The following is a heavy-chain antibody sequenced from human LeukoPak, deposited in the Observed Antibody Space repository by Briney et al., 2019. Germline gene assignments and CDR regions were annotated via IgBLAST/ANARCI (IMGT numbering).Heavy chain of an antibody. V-gene: IGHV1-2*06. Sequence: GASVKVSCKASGYTFTGYYMHWVRQAPGQGLEWMGRINPNSGGTNYAQKFQGRVTMTRDTSISTAYMELSRLRSDDTAVYYCARAGLPPGKEFDPWGQGTLVTVSS. J-gene: IGHJ5*02. D-gene: IGHD4-11*01. CDR3: ARAGLPPGKEFDP. CDR2: INPNSGGT. CDR1: GYTFTGYY.